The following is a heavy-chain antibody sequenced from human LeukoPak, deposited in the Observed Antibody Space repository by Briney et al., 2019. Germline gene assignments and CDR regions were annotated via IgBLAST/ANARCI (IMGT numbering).Heavy chain of an antibody. CDR3: AKMDSYGVGGAFDI. CDR2: ISWNSGSI. J-gene: IGHJ3*02. V-gene: IGHV3-9*01. D-gene: IGHD5-18*01. CDR1: GFTFDDYA. Sequence: GGSLRLSCAASGFTFDDYAMHWVRQAPGKGLEWVSGISWNSGSIGYADSVKGRFTISRDDAKNSLYLQMNSLRAEDTALYYCAKMDSYGVGGAFDIWGQGTMVTVSS.